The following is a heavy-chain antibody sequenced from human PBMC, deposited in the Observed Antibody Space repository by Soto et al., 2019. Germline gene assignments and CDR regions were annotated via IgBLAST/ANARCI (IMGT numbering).Heavy chain of an antibody. J-gene: IGHJ3*02. D-gene: IGHD3-22*01. Sequence: GGSLRLSCAASGFTVSSNYMSWVRQAPGKGLEWVSVIYSGGSTYYADSVNGRFTISRDNSKNTLYLQMNSLRAEDTAVYYCARAGYYDSSGYWHDAFDIWGQGTMVTVSS. CDR1: GFTVSSNY. CDR2: IYSGGST. CDR3: ARAGYYDSSGYWHDAFDI. V-gene: IGHV3-53*01.